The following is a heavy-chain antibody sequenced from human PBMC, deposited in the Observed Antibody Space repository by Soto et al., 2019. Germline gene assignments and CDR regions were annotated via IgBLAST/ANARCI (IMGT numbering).Heavy chain of an antibody. D-gene: IGHD3-22*01. CDR3: ARVGTFAYDTSGYSVY. Sequence: ASVKVSCKTSGYTFSAYYMHWVRQAPGQGLEWMGWINPKSGGTLYAQKFQGRVTMTRDTSISTAYMELSRLRSDDTAVYYCARVGTFAYDTSGYSVYWGQGTLVTGS. V-gene: IGHV1-2*02. CDR2: INPKSGGT. J-gene: IGHJ4*02. CDR1: GYTFSAYY.